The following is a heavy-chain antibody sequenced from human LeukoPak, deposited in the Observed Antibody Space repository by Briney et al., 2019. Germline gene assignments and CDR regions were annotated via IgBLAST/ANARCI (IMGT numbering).Heavy chain of an antibody. J-gene: IGHJ4*02. Sequence: ASVKVSCKASGYTFTNYYIHWVRQAPGQRPEWMGWSDPNSGGTNFAQQFQGRVTMTRDTSISTAYMELSRLRSDDTAVYYCARDRGGTYNVLGHDYWGQGTLVTVSS. D-gene: IGHD1-1*01. CDR2: SDPNSGGT. V-gene: IGHV1-2*02. CDR1: GYTFTNYY. CDR3: ARDRGGTYNVLGHDY.